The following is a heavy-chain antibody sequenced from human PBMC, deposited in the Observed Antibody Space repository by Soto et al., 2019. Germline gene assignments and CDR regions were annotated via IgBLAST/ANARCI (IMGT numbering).Heavy chain of an antibody. CDR1: GGTFSSYT. CDR2: IIPIFGTT. Sequence: SVKVSCKASGGTFSSYTMSWVRQAPGQGLEWMGGIIPIFGTTTYAHKFQGRFTITADESTSTVYMELSSLRGEDTAVYYCARGALTTLAYYNGMDVWGQGTTVTVSS. CDR3: ARGALTTLAYYNGMDV. V-gene: IGHV1-69*13. J-gene: IGHJ6*02. D-gene: IGHD4-4*01.